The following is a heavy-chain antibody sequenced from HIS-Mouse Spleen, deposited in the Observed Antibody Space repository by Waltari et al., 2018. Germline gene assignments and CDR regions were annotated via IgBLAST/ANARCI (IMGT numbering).Heavy chain of an antibody. D-gene: IGHD2-2*01. CDR3: ARDGFFSSSTSWGDWFDP. V-gene: IGHV1-18*01. Sequence: QVQLVQSGAEVKKPGASVKVSCKASGYPFTSYGISWVRQAPGQGLEWMGWISAYNGNTNYAQKLQGRVTMTTDTSTSTAYMELRSLRSDDTAVYYCARDGFFSSSTSWGDWFDPWGQGTLVTVSS. J-gene: IGHJ5*02. CDR2: ISAYNGNT. CDR1: GYPFTSYG.